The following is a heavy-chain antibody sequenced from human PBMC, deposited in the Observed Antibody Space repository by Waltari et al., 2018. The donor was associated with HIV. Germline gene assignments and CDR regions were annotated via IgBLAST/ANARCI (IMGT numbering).Heavy chain of an antibody. D-gene: IGHD3-3*01. CDR3: ARVMFWSANIYPPYYGMDV. CDR2: ISSNVGST. J-gene: IGHJ6*02. Sequence: EVQLVESGGGLVQPGGSLRLSCAASGFTFSSYAMHWVRQAPGKGLEYVSAISSNVGSTYYANSVKGRFTISRDNPKNTLYLQMGSLRAEDMAVYYFARVMFWSANIYPPYYGMDVWGQGTTVTVSS. CDR1: GFTFSSYA. V-gene: IGHV3-64*01.